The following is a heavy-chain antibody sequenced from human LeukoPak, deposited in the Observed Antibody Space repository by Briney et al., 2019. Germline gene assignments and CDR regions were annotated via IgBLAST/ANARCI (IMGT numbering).Heavy chain of an antibody. J-gene: IGHJ4*02. CDR1: GYTFTGYY. CDR2: INPNHGDT. CDR3: ARSPHILTGENFDY. D-gene: IGHD3-9*01. Sequence: ASVTVSCKASGYTFTGYYMHWVRQAPGQGLGWMGWINPNHGDTNYAQKFQDRVSMTRDTSISTAYMHLSRLRSDDTAVYYCARSPHILTGENFDYWGQGTLLTVPS. V-gene: IGHV1-2*02.